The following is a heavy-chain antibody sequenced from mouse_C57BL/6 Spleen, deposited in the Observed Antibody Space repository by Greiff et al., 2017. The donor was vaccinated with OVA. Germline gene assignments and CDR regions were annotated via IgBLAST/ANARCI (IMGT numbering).Heavy chain of an antibody. CDR1: GYSITSGYY. J-gene: IGHJ2*01. D-gene: IGHD2-4*01. CDR3: AREDDYDGDY. Sequence: EVQLQQSGPGLVKPSQSLSLTCSVTGYSITSGYYWNWIRQFPGNKLEWMGYISYDGSNNYNPSLKNRISITRDTSKNQFFLKLNSVTTEDTATYYCAREDDYDGDYWGQGTTLTVSS. CDR2: ISYDGSN. V-gene: IGHV3-6*01.